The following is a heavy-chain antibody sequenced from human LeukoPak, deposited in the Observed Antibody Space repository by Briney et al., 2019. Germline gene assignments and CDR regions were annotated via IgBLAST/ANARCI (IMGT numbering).Heavy chain of an antibody. CDR2: IKEDGSEV. D-gene: IGHD6-19*01. J-gene: IGHJ4*02. CDR1: GFTFSNYW. Sequence: GGSLRLSCEASGFTFSNYWMSWVRQAPGKGLEWVANIKEDGSEVYYVDSVKGRFTISRGNAKNSLYLQMNSLRAEDTAVYYCVRDYGGWPFGYWGQGTLVTVSS. V-gene: IGHV3-7*05. CDR3: VRDYGGWPFGY.